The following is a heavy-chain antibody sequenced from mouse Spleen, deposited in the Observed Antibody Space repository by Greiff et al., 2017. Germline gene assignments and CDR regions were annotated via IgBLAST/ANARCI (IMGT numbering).Heavy chain of an antibody. CDR1: GYTFTSYW. CDR3: ARCPLCYGYGWFAY. J-gene: IGHJ3*01. Sequence: VQLQQPGAELVRPGTSVKLSCKASGYTFTSYWMHWVKQRPGQGLEWIGVIDPSDSYTNYNQKFKGKATLTVDTSSSTAYMQLSSLTSEDSAVYYCARCPLCYGYGWFAYWGQGTLVTVSA. D-gene: IGHD2-2*01. V-gene: IGHV1-59*01. CDR2: IDPSDSYT.